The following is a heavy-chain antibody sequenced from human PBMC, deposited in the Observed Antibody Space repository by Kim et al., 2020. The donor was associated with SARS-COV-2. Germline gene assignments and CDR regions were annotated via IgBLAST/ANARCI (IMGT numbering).Heavy chain of an antibody. V-gene: IGHV1-69*06. J-gene: IGHJ5*02. D-gene: IGHD3-9*01. CDR2: IIPIFGTA. CDR1: GGTFSSYA. Sequence: SVKVSCKASGGTFSSYAISWVRQAPGQGLEWMGGIIPIFGTANYAQKFQGRVTITADKSTSTAYMELSSLRSEDTAVYYCARKGEIYDILTGSQYINWFDPWGQGTLVTVSS. CDR3: ARKGEIYDILTGSQYINWFDP.